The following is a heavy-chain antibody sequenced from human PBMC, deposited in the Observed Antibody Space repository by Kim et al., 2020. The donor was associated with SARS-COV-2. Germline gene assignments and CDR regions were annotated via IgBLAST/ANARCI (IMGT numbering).Heavy chain of an antibody. CDR2: MNPNSGNT. V-gene: IGHV1-8*01. J-gene: IGHJ5*02. Sequence: ASVKVSCKASGYTFTSYDINWVRQATGQGLEWMGWMNPNSGNTGDAQKFQGRVTMTRNTSISTAYMELSSLRSEDTAVYYCARRNPLGPMVRGVIFWTQGSWFDPWGQGTLVTVSS. CDR3: ARRNPLGPMVRGVIFWTQGSWFDP. D-gene: IGHD3-10*01. CDR1: GYTFTSYD.